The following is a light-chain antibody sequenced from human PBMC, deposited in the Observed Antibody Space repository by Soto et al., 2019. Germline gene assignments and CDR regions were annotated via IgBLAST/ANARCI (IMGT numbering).Light chain of an antibody. CDR3: HKYNHAPT. CDR2: ATS. CDR1: QAISSY. V-gene: IGKV1-27*01. Sequence: DIQLTQSPSSLSASVVDRVTITSRAIQAISSYLAWYQQKPGKVPELLIYATSTLQSGAPSRFSGSGSGTDFTLTISSLQPEDVATYYCHKYNHAPTFGGGTKVEIK. J-gene: IGKJ4*01.